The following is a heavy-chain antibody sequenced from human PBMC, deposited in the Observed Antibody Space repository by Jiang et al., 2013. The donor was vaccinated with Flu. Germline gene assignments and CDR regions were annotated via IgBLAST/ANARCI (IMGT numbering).Heavy chain of an antibody. D-gene: IGHD4-17*01. CDR2: TYYRSKWYN. V-gene: IGHV6-1*01. CDR1: GDSVSSNSAA. J-gene: IGHJ3*02. CDR3: AREATVTRDAFDI. Sequence: TLSLTGKVAISGDSVSSNSAAWNWIRQSPSRGLEWLGRTYYRSKWYNDYAVSVKSRITINPDTSKNQFSLQLNSVTPEDTAVYYCAREATVTRDAFDIWGQGTMVTVSS.